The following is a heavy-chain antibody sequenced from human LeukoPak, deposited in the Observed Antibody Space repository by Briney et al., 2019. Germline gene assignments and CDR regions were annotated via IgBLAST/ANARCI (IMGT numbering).Heavy chain of an antibody. CDR1: GGTFSSYA. Sequence: SVKVSCKASGGTFSSYAISWVRQAPGQGLEWMGGIIPIFGTANYAQKFQGRVTITTDESTSTAYMELSNLRSEDTAVYYCAREMATITGFDYWGQGTLVTVSS. CDR2: IIPIFGTA. CDR3: AREMATITGFDY. J-gene: IGHJ4*02. D-gene: IGHD5-24*01. V-gene: IGHV1-69*05.